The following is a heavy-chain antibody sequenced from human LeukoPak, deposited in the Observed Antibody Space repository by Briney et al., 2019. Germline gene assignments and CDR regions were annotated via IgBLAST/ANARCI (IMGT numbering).Heavy chain of an antibody. J-gene: IGHJ6*02. V-gene: IGHV3-11*01. CDR3: ASPTCYYYYYGMDV. CDR2: ISSSGSTI. Sequence: GGSLRLSCAASGFTFSDYYMSWIRQAPGKGLEWVSYISSSGSTIYYADSVKGRFTISRDNAKNSLYLQMNSLRAEDTAVYYCASPTCYYYYYGMDVWGQGTTVTVSS. CDR1: GFTFSDYY.